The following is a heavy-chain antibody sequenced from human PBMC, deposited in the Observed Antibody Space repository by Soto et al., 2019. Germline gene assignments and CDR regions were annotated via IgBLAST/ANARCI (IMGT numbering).Heavy chain of an antibody. CDR1: GFTVDDYA. Sequence: EVQLVESGGGLVQPGRSLRLSCAASGFTVDDYAMHWVRQAPGKGLEWVSGISWNSGSIGDADAVKGRFIISRDNAKNSLYLQMNSLRAEDTALYYCAKQAGGYYGEHRRVAQFDSWGQGTLVTVSS. CDR3: AKQAGGYYGEHRRVAQFDS. J-gene: IGHJ4*02. CDR2: ISWNSGSI. V-gene: IGHV3-9*01. D-gene: IGHD4-17*01.